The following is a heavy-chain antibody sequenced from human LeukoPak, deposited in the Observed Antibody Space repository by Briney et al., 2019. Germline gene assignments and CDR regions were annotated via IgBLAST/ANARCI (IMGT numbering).Heavy chain of an antibody. D-gene: IGHD3-10*01. Sequence: GGSLRLSCAASGFTFSSYAMSWVRQAPGKGLEWVSAISGSGGSTYYADSVKGRFTISRDNSKNTLYLQMNSLRAEDTTVYYCAKDEGPSITADWGQGTLVTVSS. V-gene: IGHV3-23*01. CDR3: AKDEGPSITAD. CDR2: ISGSGGST. CDR1: GFTFSSYA. J-gene: IGHJ4*02.